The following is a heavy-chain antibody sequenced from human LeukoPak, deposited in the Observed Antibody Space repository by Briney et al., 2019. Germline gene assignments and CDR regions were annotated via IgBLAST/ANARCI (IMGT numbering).Heavy chain of an antibody. V-gene: IGHV4-59*08. J-gene: IGHJ4*02. CDR2: IYYSGST. Sequence: SETLSLTCTVSGGSISSYYWSWIRQPPGKGLEWIGYIYYSGSTNYNPSLKSRVTISVDTSKNQFSLKLSSVTAADTAVYYCARQNVDYGDYYYFDYWGQGTLVTVSS. CDR1: GGSISSYY. CDR3: ARQNVDYGDYYYFDY. D-gene: IGHD4-17*01.